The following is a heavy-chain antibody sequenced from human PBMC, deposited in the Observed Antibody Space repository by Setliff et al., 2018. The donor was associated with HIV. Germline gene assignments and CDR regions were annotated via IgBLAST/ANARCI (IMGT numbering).Heavy chain of an antibody. CDR3: ARGAYCGSDCFYYFDY. D-gene: IGHD2-21*02. J-gene: IGHJ4*02. CDR1: GFAFSGHQ. CDR2: IYYSGST. V-gene: IGHV4-59*11. Sequence: SETLRLSCAASGFAFSGHQMSWVRQAPGKGLEWIGHIYYSGSTDYNPSLKSRVTISVDTSKNQFSLKLSSVTAADTAIYYCARGAYCGSDCFYYFDYWGRGTLVTVSS.